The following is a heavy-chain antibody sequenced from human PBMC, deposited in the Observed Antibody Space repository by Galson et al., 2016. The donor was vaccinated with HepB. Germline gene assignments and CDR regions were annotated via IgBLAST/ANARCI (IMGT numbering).Heavy chain of an antibody. CDR1: GFAFSSHW. D-gene: IGHD4-23*01. V-gene: IGHV3-74*01. J-gene: IGHJ5*02. CDR2: INSDGTIS. CDR3: VRDHSVVPTTAYNWFDP. Sequence: LRLSCAASGFAFSSHWMHWVRQDLGKGLVRVSRINSDGTISNYADSVKGRFTISRDNAKNTLYLQMNSLRAEDTAVYFCVRDHSVVPTTAYNWFDPWGRGTLVTVSS.